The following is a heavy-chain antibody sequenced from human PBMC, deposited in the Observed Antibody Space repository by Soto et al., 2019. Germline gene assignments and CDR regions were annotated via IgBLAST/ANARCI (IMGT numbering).Heavy chain of an antibody. Sequence: SETLSLTCTVSGGSISSSSYYWGWIRQPPGKGLEWIGSIYYSGSTYYNPSLKSRVTISVDTSKNQFSLKLSSVTAADTAVYYCAGVGQRTEGGSVWSYGSQYYYGMDVWGQGTTVTVSS. J-gene: IGHJ6*02. CDR3: AGVGQRTEGGSVWSYGSQYYYGMDV. CDR1: GGSISSSSYY. CDR2: IYYSGST. V-gene: IGHV4-39*01. D-gene: IGHD1-26*01.